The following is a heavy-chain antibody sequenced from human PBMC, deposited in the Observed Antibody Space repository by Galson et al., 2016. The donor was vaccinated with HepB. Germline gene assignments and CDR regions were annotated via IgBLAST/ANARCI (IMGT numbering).Heavy chain of an antibody. D-gene: IGHD3-9*01. CDR2: IHHNGRP. V-gene: IGHV4-4*02. Sequence: SETLSLTCSVSGGSISSRNWWSWVRQSPGKGLEWIAEIHHNGRPNHRPSLKSRVTISVDKSRNQFSLKLRSVTAADTAMYYCARGELATGFDQWGQGALVTVSS. J-gene: IGHJ4*02. CDR3: ARGELATGFDQ. CDR1: GGSISSRNW.